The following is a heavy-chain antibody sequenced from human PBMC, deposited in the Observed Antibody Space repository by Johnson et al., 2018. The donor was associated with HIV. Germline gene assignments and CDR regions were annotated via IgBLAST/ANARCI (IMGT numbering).Heavy chain of an antibody. V-gene: IGHV3-20*04. Sequence: VQLVESGGGVVRPGGSLRLSCAASGFTFDDYGMSWVRQAPWKGLEWVSGINWNGGSTGYADSVKGRFTISRDNAKNSLYLQMNSLASEDTAVYYCAKNRDYGDGDGFDMWGQGTMVSVSS. CDR3: AKNRDYGDGDGFDM. CDR2: INWNGGST. J-gene: IGHJ3*02. CDR1: GFTFDDYG. D-gene: IGHD4-17*01.